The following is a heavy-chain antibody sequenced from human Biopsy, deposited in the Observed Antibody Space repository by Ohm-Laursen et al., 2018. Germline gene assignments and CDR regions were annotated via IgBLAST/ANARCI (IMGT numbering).Heavy chain of an antibody. D-gene: IGHD3-3*01. Sequence: SLRLSCAASGITVSGNYMTWVRQAPGKGLEWVSVIYLGGTTYYADFVKGRFTISRDNSKNTLYLQMNSLRAEDTAVYYCVRASIFGVATSGFYYYGMDVWGQGTTVTVSS. CDR2: IYLGGTT. CDR3: VRASIFGVATSGFYYYGMDV. J-gene: IGHJ6*02. V-gene: IGHV3-53*01. CDR1: GITVSGNY.